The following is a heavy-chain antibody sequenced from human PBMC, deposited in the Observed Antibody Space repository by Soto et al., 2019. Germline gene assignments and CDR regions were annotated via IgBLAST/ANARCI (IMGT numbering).Heavy chain of an antibody. CDR3: ARHGAEQWLVRYYYGMDV. J-gene: IGHJ6*02. V-gene: IGHV4-39*01. CDR1: GGSISSSSYY. Sequence: SETLSLTCTVSGGSISSSSYYWGWIRQPPGKGLEWIGSIYYSGSTYYNPSLKSRVTISVDTSKNQFSLKLSSVTAADTAVYYCARHGAEQWLVRYYYGMDVWGQGTTVTVSS. CDR2: IYYSGST. D-gene: IGHD6-19*01.